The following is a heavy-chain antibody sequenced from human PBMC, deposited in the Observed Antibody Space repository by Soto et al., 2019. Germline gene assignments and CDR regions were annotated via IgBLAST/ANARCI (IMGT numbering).Heavy chain of an antibody. CDR1: GASASSGFYY. V-gene: IGHV4-61*01. Sequence: SETLSLTCTVAGASASSGFYYWNWIRQPPGKGLEWLGHLYYGGSARYSPCLKRRVSTAVDTSRNQLSLKLTPVTAADTAVYYCARSMGVGAFGGVFVLWGQGTPVTVSS. CDR2: LYYGGSA. D-gene: IGHD3-16*01. CDR3: ARSMGVGAFGGVFVL. J-gene: IGHJ5*02.